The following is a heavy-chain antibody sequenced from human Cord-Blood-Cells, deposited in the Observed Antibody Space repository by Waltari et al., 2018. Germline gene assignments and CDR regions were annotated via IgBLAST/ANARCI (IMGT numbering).Heavy chain of an antibody. J-gene: IGHJ6*03. CDR2: IIPILGIA. CDR1: GGTFSSYA. D-gene: IGHD2-2*01. CDR3: ARERGYCSSTSCSYYYYYYMDV. Sequence: CKASGGTFSSYAISWVRQAPGQGLEWMGRIIPILGIANYAQKFQGRVTITADKSTSTAYMELSSLRSEDTAVYYCARERGYCSSTSCSYYYYYYMDVWGKGTTVTVSS. V-gene: IGHV1-69*04.